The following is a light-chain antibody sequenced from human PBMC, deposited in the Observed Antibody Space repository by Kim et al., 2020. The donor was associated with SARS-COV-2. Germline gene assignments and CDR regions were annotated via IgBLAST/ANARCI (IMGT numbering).Light chain of an antibody. J-gene: IGKJ2*03. CDR1: QTVLYNSNNKNY. V-gene: IGKV4-1*01. CDR3: QQYYSTPPS. Sequence: DIVMTQSPDSLAVSLGERATLNCKSSQTVLYNSNNKNYLAWYQQKPGQAPKLLIYWASIRESGVSDRFSGSGSETDFTLTISSLQAEDGAVYYCQQYYSTPPSFGQGTKLKIK. CDR2: WAS.